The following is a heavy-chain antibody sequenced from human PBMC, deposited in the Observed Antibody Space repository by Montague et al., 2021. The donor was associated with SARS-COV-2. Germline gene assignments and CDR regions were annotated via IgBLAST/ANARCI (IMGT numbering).Heavy chain of an antibody. Sequence: SETLSLTCTVSNTSISSYYWSWIRQPPGKGLEWIGYAQNTGTTNYNPSLKSRVTISVDISKKQISLKLSSVTAADTAVYYCARGRGIQLWFNYYYYMDVWGKGTTVTVSS. CDR2: AQNTGTT. V-gene: IGHV4-59*12. CDR1: NTSISSYY. CDR3: ARGRGIQLWFNYYYYMDV. J-gene: IGHJ6*03. D-gene: IGHD5-18*01.